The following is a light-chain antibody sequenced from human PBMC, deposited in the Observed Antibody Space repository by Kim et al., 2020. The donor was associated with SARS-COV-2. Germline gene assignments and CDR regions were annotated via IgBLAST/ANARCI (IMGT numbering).Light chain of an antibody. V-gene: IGKV3-20*01. CDR2: GAS. CDR3: RQYGSSPVT. J-gene: IGKJ5*01. Sequence: EIVLTQSPGTLSLSPGDRATLSCRASQSISSNYLAWYQQKPGQAPRLLIYGASSRATGIPDKFSGSGSGTDFTLTISRLEPEDFAVYYCRQYGSSPVTFGQGTRLEIK. CDR1: QSISSNY.